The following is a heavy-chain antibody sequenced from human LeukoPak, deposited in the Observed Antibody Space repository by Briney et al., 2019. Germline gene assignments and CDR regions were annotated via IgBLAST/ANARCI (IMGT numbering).Heavy chain of an antibody. CDR2: INPNSGDT. V-gene: IGHV1-2*06. J-gene: IGHJ5*02. D-gene: IGHD2-2*01. CDR1: GYTFTGYH. Sequence: GASVKVSCKASGYTFTGYHMHWVRQAPGQGLEWMGRINPNSGDTNYAQKFQGRVTMTRDTSINTAYMELSRLRSDDTAVYYCARDPWGGDIVVPAAIHDPWGQGTLVTVSS. CDR3: ARDPWGGDIVVPAAIHDP.